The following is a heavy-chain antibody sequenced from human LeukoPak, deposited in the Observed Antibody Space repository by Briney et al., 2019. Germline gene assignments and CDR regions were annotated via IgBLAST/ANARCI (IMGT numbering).Heavy chain of an antibody. V-gene: IGHV3-23*01. Sequence: PGGSLRLSCAASGFTFSSYAMSWVRQAPGKGLEWVSATSGSGGGTYYADSVKGRFTISRDNSKNTLYLRVNSLRAEDTAVYYCAREYGMDVWGQGTTVTVSS. J-gene: IGHJ6*02. CDR3: AREYGMDV. CDR2: TSGSGGGT. CDR1: GFTFSSYA.